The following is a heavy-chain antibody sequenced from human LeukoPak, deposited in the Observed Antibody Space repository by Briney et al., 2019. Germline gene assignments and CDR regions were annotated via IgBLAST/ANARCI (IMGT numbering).Heavy chain of an antibody. V-gene: IGHV3-11*01. D-gene: IGHD5-24*01. J-gene: IGHJ4*02. CDR2: ISNDGASI. Sequence: GGSLRLSCAASGFTFRGYYMSWIRQAPGKGLECVSHISNDGASIYYTDFVKGRFTISRDNAKNSLYLQMSSLSAEDTAVYYCAPLHGYSYLGEISYWGLGTLVTVSS. CDR3: APLHGYSYLGEISY. CDR1: GFTFRGYY.